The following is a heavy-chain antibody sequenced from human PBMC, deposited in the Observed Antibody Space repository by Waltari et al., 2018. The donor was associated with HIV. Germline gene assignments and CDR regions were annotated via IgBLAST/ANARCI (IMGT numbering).Heavy chain of an antibody. D-gene: IGHD3-10*01. CDR2: IKQDGSEK. Sequence: EVQLVESGGGLVQPGGSLRLSCAASGSPFRSYWLSSVRQAPGKGLEWRANIKQDGSEKYYVDSVNGRFTISRDNAENSLYLQMNSLRAEDTAVYYCARGGFYGSGSKVNWGQGTLVTVSS. CDR1: GSPFRSYW. CDR3: ARGGFYGSGSKVN. J-gene: IGHJ4*02. V-gene: IGHV3-7*04.